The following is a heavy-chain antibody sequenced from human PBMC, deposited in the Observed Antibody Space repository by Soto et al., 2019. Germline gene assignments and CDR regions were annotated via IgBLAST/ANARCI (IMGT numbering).Heavy chain of an antibody. D-gene: IGHD3-10*01. Sequence: SETLSLTCTVSGGSISSYYWSWMRQSPGKGLGWIGDIYYSWSTNYNPSLKSRVTISVDMSKNQFSLKLSSVTAADTAVYYCARRDITMVRGGFDPWGQGTLVTVSS. CDR3: ARRDITMVRGGFDP. CDR2: IYYSWST. J-gene: IGHJ5*02. CDR1: GGSISSYY. V-gene: IGHV4-59*12.